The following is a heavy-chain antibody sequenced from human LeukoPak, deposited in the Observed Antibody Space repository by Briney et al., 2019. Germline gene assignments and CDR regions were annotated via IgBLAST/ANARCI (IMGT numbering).Heavy chain of an antibody. CDR2: MYYSGST. D-gene: IGHD3-3*01. J-gene: IGHJ4*02. CDR1: GGSISSNSYY. CDR3: ARQSPIDDFWSGYSSGRDY. V-gene: IGHV4-39*01. Sequence: SETLSLTCTVSGGSISSNSYYWGWIRQPPGKGLEWIGSMYYSGSTYYNPSLKSRVTISVDTSKNQFSLKLSSVTAADTAVYYCARQSPIDDFWSGYSSGRDYWGQGTLVTVSS.